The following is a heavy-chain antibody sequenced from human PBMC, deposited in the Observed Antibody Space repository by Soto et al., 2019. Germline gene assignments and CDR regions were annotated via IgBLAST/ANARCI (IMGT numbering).Heavy chain of an antibody. CDR1: GGSISSSSYY. D-gene: IGHD6-6*01. J-gene: IGHJ4*02. CDR2: IYYSGST. V-gene: IGHV4-39*01. Sequence: SETLSLTCTVSGGSISSSSYYWGWIRQPPGKGLEWIGSIYYSGSTYYNPSLKSRVTISVDTSKNQFSLKLSSVTAADTAVYYWARSSAEGHGIDYWGQGTLVTVSS. CDR3: ARSSAEGHGIDY.